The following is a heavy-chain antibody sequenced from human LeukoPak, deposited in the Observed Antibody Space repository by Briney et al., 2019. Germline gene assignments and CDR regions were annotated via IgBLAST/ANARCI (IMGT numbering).Heavy chain of an antibody. CDR2: IVVGSGNT. J-gene: IGHJ3*02. V-gene: IGHV1-58*02. CDR1: GFTFTSSA. CDR3: AAGGYYDFWSGYFTFDI. Sequence: SSGKLSCKASGFTFTSSAMQWVRQARGQRLGWIGWIVVGSGNTNYAKTFQERVTITRDMSTSTAYMELSSLRSEDTAVYYCAAGGYYDFWSGYFTFDIWGQGTMVTVSS. D-gene: IGHD3-3*01.